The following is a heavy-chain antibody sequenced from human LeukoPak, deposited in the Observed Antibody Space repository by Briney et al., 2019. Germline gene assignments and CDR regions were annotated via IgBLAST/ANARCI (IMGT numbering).Heavy chain of an antibody. D-gene: IGHD4-11*01. Sequence: SQTLSLXCTVSGGSISSGDYYWSWIRQPPGKGLEWIGYIYYSGITYYNPSLKSRVTISVDTSKNQFSLKLSSVTAADTAVYYCARVVGTTSLVYYYYMDAWGKGTTVTVSS. J-gene: IGHJ6*03. CDR3: ARVVGTTSLVYYYYMDA. V-gene: IGHV4-30-4*08. CDR1: GGSISSGDYY. CDR2: IYYSGIT.